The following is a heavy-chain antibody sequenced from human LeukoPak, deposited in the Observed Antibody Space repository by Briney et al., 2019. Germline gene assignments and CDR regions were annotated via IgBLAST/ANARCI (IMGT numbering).Heavy chain of an antibody. V-gene: IGHV4-59*01. CDR1: GGSISSYY. Sequence: SETLSLTCTVSGGSISSYYWSWIRQPPGKGLEWTGYIYYSGSTNYNPSLKSRVTISVDTSKNQFSLKLSSVTAADTAVYYCARDGRAAGLEYFQHWGQGTLVTVSS. J-gene: IGHJ1*01. CDR2: IYYSGST. D-gene: IGHD6-19*01. CDR3: ARDGRAAGLEYFQH.